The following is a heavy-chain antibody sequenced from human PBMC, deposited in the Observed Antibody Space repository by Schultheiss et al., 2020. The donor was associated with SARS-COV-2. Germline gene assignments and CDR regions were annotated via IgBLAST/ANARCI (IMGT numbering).Heavy chain of an antibody. V-gene: IGHV4-39*02. J-gene: IGHJ4*02. Sequence: SETLSLTCTVSGGSISSSSYYWGWIRQPPGKGLEWIGSIYYSGSTYYNPSLKSRVTISVDTSKNQFSLKLSSVTAADTAVYYCARDGYNGPYDYWGQGTLVTVSS. CDR3: ARDGYNGPYDY. CDR2: IYYSGST. CDR1: GGSISSSSYY. D-gene: IGHD5-24*01.